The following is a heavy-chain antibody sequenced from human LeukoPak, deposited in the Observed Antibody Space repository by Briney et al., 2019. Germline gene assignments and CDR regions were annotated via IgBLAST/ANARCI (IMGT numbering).Heavy chain of an antibody. Sequence: PGGSKRLSCVASGFRLSSYAMSWIRQAPGKGLEWVANIKQDESEKDYVDSVKGRFTISRDNAKNSLYLQMDNLRAEDTAVYYCAREKWEPRYFDYWGQGTLVTVSS. CDR3: AREKWEPRYFDY. V-gene: IGHV3-7*01. CDR2: IKQDESEK. D-gene: IGHD1-26*01. J-gene: IGHJ4*02. CDR1: GFRLSSYA.